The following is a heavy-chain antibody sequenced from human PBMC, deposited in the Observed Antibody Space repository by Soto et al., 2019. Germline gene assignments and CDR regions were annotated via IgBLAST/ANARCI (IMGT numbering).Heavy chain of an antibody. Sequence: ASVKVSCKAAGYTFTSYYMHWVRQAPGQGLEWMGIINPSGGSTSYAQKFQGRVTMTRDTSTSTVYMELSSLRSEDTAVYYCARERRILNWFDPWGQGTLVTVSS. D-gene: IGHD2-21*01. V-gene: IGHV1-46*01. J-gene: IGHJ5*02. CDR2: INPSGGST. CDR3: ARERRILNWFDP. CDR1: GYTFTSYY.